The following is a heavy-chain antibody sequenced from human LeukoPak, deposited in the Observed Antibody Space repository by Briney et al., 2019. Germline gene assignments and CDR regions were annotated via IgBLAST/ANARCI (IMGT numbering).Heavy chain of an antibody. CDR2: INPNSGGT. D-gene: IGHD2-15*01. Sequence: ASVKVSCKASGYTFTGYYMHWVRQAPGQGLGWMGWINPNSGGTNYAQKFQGRVTMTRDTSISTAYMELSRLRSDDTAVYYCAREGDLVVVAATGGGFDYWGQGTLVTVSS. J-gene: IGHJ4*02. V-gene: IGHV1-2*02. CDR3: AREGDLVVVAATGGGFDY. CDR1: GYTFTGYY.